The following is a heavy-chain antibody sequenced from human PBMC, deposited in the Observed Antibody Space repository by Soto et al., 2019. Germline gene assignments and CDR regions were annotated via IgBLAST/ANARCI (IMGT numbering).Heavy chain of an antibody. CDR1: GGSFSGYY. J-gene: IGHJ4*02. CDR3: ARGGRLRRYFDY. CDR2: INHSGST. D-gene: IGHD4-17*01. Sequence: SETLSLTYAVYGGSFSGYYWSWIRQPPGKGLEWIGEINHSGSTNYNPSLKSRVTISVDTSKNQFSLKLSSVTAADTAVYYCARGGRLRRYFDYWGQGTLVTVSS. V-gene: IGHV4-34*01.